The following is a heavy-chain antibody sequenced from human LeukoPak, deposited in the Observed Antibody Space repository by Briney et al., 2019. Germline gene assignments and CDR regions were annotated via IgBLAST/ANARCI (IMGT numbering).Heavy chain of an antibody. V-gene: IGHV3-48*03. CDR1: GFTFSSYE. D-gene: IGHD1-14*01. J-gene: IGHJ5*02. CDR2: IRSSGSTI. CDR3: ARGSEGWFDP. Sequence: PGGSLRLSCAASGFTFSSYEMNWVRQAPGKGLEWVSYIRSSGSTIYYADSVKGRFTISRDNAKNSLYLQMDSVRVEDTAVYYCARGSEGWFDPWGQGTLATVSS.